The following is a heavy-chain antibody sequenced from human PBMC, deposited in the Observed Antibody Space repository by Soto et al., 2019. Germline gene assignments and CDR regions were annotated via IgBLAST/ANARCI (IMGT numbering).Heavy chain of an antibody. CDR1: GFIFTTNS. V-gene: IGHV3-21*01. Sequence: PGGSLRLSCEASGFIFTTNSMNWVRQVPAQGLQWLSSISSSGTFKSYGDSVKGRFTISRDNAKNSLFLQMINPSGEDTAVYYCVHDPPQDGTDSSDVDSWGPGTLVTVSS. J-gene: IGHJ4*02. D-gene: IGHD6-13*01. CDR3: VHDPPQDGTDSSDVDS. CDR2: ISSSGTFK.